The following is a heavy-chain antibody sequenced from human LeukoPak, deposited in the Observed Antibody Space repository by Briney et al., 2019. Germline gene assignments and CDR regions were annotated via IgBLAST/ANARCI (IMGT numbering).Heavy chain of an antibody. CDR2: INRNGGST. V-gene: IGHV3-20*01. CDR3: ARGNSNFDY. D-gene: IGHD4-23*01. Sequence: GGSLRLSCAASGLTSDDYGMSWVRQAPGKGLEWVSGINRNGGSTGYADSVKGRFTISRDYAKNSLYLQMNSLRAEDTALYHCARGNSNFDYWGQGTLVTVSS. J-gene: IGHJ4*02. CDR1: GLTSDDYG.